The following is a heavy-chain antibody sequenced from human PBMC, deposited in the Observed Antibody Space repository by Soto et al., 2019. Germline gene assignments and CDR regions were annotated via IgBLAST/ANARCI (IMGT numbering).Heavy chain of an antibody. CDR3: ARDSPPFDP. CDR2: XRXXXGNX. J-gene: IGHJ5*02. CDR1: SYTFSSYH. V-gene: IGHV1-18*01. D-gene: IGHD3-3*02. Sequence: GXSVKVSCKASSYTFSSYHISWVRQAPGQXXXXXXXXRXXXGNXXYEXXXXXXVKXXXXXXXSKAYMELRRLRSDDTAVYYCARDSPPFDPWGQGTMVTVYS.